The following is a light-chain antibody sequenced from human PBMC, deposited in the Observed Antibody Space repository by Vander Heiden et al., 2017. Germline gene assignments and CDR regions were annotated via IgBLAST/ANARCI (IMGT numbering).Light chain of an antibody. Sequence: DIQMTQSPPSLSASVGDRVTITCRASQSISSYFNWYQVKPGKAPKLLIYATSTLQSGVPSRFSGSGSGTDFTLTISRLQPEDFATYYCQQTHSTPITFGGGTKVEIK. V-gene: IGKV1-39*01. J-gene: IGKJ4*01. CDR1: QSISSY. CDR2: ATS. CDR3: QQTHSTPIT.